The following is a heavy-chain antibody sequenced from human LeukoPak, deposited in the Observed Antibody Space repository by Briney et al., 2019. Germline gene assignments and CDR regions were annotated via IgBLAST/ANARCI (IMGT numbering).Heavy chain of an antibody. CDR1: GGSISSGGYY. CDR3: ARDPRTSRGNWFDP. D-gene: IGHD2-2*01. Sequence: SETLSLTCTVSGGSISSGGYYWSWIRQHPGKGLEWIGYIYYSGSTYYNPSLKSRVTISVDTSKNQFSLKLSSVTAADMAVYYCARDPRTSRGNWFDPWGQGTLVTVSS. J-gene: IGHJ5*02. CDR2: IYYSGST. V-gene: IGHV4-31*03.